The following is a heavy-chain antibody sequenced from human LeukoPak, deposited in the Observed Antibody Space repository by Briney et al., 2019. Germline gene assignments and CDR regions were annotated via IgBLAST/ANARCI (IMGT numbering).Heavy chain of an antibody. V-gene: IGHV1-46*01. CDR1: GNTFTMYN. D-gene: IGHD3-16*01. CDR3: AREQRAGVSANLGGLFASYYTYYYMDV. CDR2: INPSDGAT. J-gene: IGHJ6*03. Sequence: ASVKVSCKASGNTFTMYNIHWVRQAPGQGLEWMGMINPSDGATTYTQKFQGRVTMTRDMSTTTVYMDLRSLRSEDTAIYFCAREQRAGVSANLGGLFASYYTYYYMDVWGRGTTVTVSS.